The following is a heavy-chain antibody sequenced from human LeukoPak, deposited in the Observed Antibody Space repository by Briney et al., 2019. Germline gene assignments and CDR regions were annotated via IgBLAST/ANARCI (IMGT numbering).Heavy chain of an antibody. D-gene: IGHD1-26*01. J-gene: IGHJ6*03. CDR2: ISYHGVDK. Sequence: PGGSLRLSCAASEFTLSRYAMHWLRQAPGKGLEWLAVISYHGVDKFYRASVKGRFTISRDNVENTLFLQLDNLSAEDSGVYFCARAVPTIHHMDVWGKGTMVTVSS. CDR1: EFTLSRYA. CDR3: ARAVPTIHHMDV. V-gene: IGHV3-30*04.